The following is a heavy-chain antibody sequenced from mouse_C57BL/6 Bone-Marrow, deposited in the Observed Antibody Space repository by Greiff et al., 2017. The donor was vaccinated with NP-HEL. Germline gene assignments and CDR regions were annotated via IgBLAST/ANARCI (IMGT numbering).Heavy chain of an antibody. CDR3: AITTVVATGYFDY. Sequence: VQLQQPGAELVKPGASVKVSCKASGYTFTSYWMHWVKQRPGQGLEWIGRIHPSDSDTTYNQKFKGKATLTVDKSSSTAYMQLSSRTSEDSAVKYCAITTVVATGYFDYWGQGTTLTVSS. D-gene: IGHD1-1*01. V-gene: IGHV1-74*01. CDR1: GYTFTSYW. J-gene: IGHJ2*01. CDR2: IHPSDSDT.